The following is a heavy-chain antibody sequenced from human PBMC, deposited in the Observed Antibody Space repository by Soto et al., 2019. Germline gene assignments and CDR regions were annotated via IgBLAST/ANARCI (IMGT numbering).Heavy chain of an antibody. D-gene: IGHD1-20*01. J-gene: IGHJ4*02. CDR1: GYTFTNYG. Sequence: ASVKVSCKTSGYTFTNYGISWVRQAPGQGLEWMGWITTDKGKTTYAQKFQGRVTMTTDTSTGTAYMELRSLRSDDTAMYYCARGITLPTPLDYWGQGTLVTVSS. CDR3: ARGITLPTPLDY. V-gene: IGHV1-18*01. CDR2: ITTDKGKT.